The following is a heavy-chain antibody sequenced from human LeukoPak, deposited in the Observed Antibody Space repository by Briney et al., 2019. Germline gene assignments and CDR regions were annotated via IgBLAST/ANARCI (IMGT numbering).Heavy chain of an antibody. CDR2: IYVGGRT. Sequence: GGSLRLSCAASGFIFSTYAMRWVRQAPGKGLEWVSVIYVGGRTYYADSVKGTFTISRHHSKNTVYLQMNSLRADDTAVSYCAGHTELDYWGQGTLVIVSS. D-gene: IGHD1-14*01. V-gene: IGHV3-66*01. J-gene: IGHJ4*02. CDR1: GFIFSTYA. CDR3: AGHTELDY.